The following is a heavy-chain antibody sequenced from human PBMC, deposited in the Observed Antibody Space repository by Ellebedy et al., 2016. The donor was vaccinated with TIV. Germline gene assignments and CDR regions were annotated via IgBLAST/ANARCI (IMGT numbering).Heavy chain of an antibody. CDR3: AKDVSGSAF. Sequence: GESLKISCAASGFTFSSYGMHWVRQAPGKGLEWVAVIWYDGSNKYYADSVKGRFTISRDNYKNTLYLQMNSLRADDTAVYYCAKDVSGSAFWGQGTLVTVSS. J-gene: IGHJ4*02. CDR1: GFTFSSYG. CDR2: IWYDGSNK. V-gene: IGHV3-30*02. D-gene: IGHD3-10*01.